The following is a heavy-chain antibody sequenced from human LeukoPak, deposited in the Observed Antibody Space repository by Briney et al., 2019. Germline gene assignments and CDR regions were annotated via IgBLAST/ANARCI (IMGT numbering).Heavy chain of an antibody. CDR3: ARRGLQSEYFDY. D-gene: IGHD4-11*01. Sequence: GESLKISCKGSGYSFTSYWIAWVRQMPGKGLEYVGIIYPGDSDTRYSPSFQGQVTISADKSITTAYLQWSSLKASGTAVYYCARRGLQSEYFDYWGQGTLVTVSS. CDR2: IYPGDSDT. V-gene: IGHV5-51*01. CDR1: GYSFTSYW. J-gene: IGHJ4*02.